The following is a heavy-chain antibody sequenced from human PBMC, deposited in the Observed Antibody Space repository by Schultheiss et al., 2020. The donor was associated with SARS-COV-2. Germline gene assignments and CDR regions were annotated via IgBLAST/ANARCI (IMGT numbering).Heavy chain of an antibody. CDR1: GFTFSDYY. CDR3: ARVVSLLTYYYYMDV. D-gene: IGHD4-23*01. CDR2: ISSSGSTI. Sequence: GESLKISCAASGFTFSDYYMSWIRQAPGKGLEWVSYISSSGSTIYYADSVKGRFTISRDNAKNSLYLQMNSLRAEDTAVYYCARVVSLLTYYYYMDVWGKGTTVTVSS. J-gene: IGHJ6*03. V-gene: IGHV3-11*04.